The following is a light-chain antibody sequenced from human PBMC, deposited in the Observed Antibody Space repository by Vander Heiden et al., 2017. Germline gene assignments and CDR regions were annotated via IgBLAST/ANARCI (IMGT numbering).Light chain of an antibody. V-gene: IGLV1-44*01. J-gene: IGLJ3*02. CDR1: RSDIGSTS. CDR3: ATWDDSLNDWV. CDR2: RDD. Sequence: QSVLTQPPSASGTPGQRVTISCSGSRSDIGSTSVDWYQQFPGTAPKLLIYRDDQRPSGVPGRFSGSKSGSSASLAISGLQSEDEAEYYCATWDDSLNDWVFGGGTKLTVL.